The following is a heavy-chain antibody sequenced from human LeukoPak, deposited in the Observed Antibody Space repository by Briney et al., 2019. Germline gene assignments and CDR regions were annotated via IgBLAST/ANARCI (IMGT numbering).Heavy chain of an antibody. D-gene: IGHD5-24*01. CDR2: IIPILGIA. CDR3: ASRGEVATSLTFGY. V-gene: IGHV1-69*04. J-gene: IGHJ4*02. Sequence: SVTVSCKASGGTFSSYAISWVRQAPGQGLEWMGRIIPILGIANYAQKFQGRVTITADKSTSTAYMELSSLRSEDTAVYYCASRGEVATSLTFGYWGQGTLVTVSS. CDR1: GGTFSSYA.